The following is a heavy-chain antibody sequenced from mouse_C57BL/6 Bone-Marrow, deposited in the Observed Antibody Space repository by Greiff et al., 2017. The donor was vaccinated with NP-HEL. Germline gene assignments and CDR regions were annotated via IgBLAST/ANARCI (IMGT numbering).Heavy chain of an antibody. V-gene: IGHV1-64*01. Sequence: QVQLQQPGAELVKPGASVKLSCKASGYTFTSYWMHWVKQRPGPGLEWIGMIHPNSGSTNYNEKFKSKATLTVDKSSSTAYMQLSSLTSEDSAVYYCARSGAYAMDYWGQGTSVTVSS. CDR1: GYTFTSYW. CDR3: ARSGAYAMDY. CDR2: IHPNSGST. J-gene: IGHJ4*01. D-gene: IGHD3-1*01.